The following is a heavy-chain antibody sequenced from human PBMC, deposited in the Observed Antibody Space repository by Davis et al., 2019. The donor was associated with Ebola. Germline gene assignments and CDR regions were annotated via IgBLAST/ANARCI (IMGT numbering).Heavy chain of an antibody. CDR1: GYTFTNYG. Sequence: AASVKVSCKASGYTFTNYGITWVRQAPGQGLEWMGWINPHNGNTNYAQNVQGRVTMTTDTSTSTAYMELRSLRSDDTAVYYCARDWLVGALDYWGQGTLVTVSS. V-gene: IGHV1-18*04. D-gene: IGHD1-26*01. J-gene: IGHJ4*02. CDR3: ARDWLVGALDY. CDR2: INPHNGNT.